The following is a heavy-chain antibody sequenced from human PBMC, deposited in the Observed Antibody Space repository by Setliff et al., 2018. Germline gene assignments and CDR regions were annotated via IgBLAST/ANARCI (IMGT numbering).Heavy chain of an antibody. V-gene: IGHV1-24*01. CDR3: ARDPPHDFWSGYYGRGGYYYYMDV. J-gene: IGHJ6*03. CDR1: GYTFTSYA. CDR2: FDPEDGET. Sequence: GASVKVSCKASGYTFTSYAMNWVRQAPGQGLEWMGGFDPEDGETIYAQKFQGRVTMTEDTSTDTAYMELSSLRSEDTAVYYCARDPPHDFWSGYYGRGGYYYYMDVWGKGTTVTVSS. D-gene: IGHD3-3*01.